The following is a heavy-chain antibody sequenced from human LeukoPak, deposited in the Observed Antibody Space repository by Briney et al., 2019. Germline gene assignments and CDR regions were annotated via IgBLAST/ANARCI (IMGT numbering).Heavy chain of an antibody. CDR3: ARLHEDYGDYSGTFDY. J-gene: IGHJ4*02. CDR2: IYYSGST. V-gene: IGHV4-4*02. Sequence: SGTLSLTCAVSGGSISSPNWWTWVRQPPGKGLEWIGYIYYSGSTYYNPSLKSRVTISVDTSKNQFSLKLSSVTAADTAVYYCARLHEDYGDYSGTFDYWGQGTLVTVSS. CDR1: GGSISSPNW. D-gene: IGHD4-17*01.